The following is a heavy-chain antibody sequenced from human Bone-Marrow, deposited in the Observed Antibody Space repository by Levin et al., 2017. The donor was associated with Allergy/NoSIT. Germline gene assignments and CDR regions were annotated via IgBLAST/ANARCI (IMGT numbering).Heavy chain of an antibody. CDR1: GGTFSSYA. D-gene: IGHD6-13*01. CDR3: ARAGYSRTGGSENWFDP. Sequence: ASVKVSCKASGGTFSSYAISWVRQAPGQGLEWMGGIIPIFGTANYAQKFQGRVTITADESTSTAYMELSSLRSEDTAVYYCARAGYSRTGGSENWFDPWGQGTLVTVSS. J-gene: IGHJ5*02. CDR2: IIPIFGTA. V-gene: IGHV1-69*13.